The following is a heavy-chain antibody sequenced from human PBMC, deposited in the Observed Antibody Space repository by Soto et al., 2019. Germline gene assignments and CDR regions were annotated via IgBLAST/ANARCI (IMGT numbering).Heavy chain of an antibody. CDR1: GYTFTSYG. CDR3: ARGCYDSSGYYFDY. J-gene: IGHJ4*02. D-gene: IGHD3-22*01. CDR2: INAYNGNT. Sequence: ASVKVSCKASGYTFTSYGISWVRQAPGQGLEWMGWINAYNGNTNYAQKLQGRVTMTTDTSTSTAYMVLRSLRSDYTAVYYCARGCYDSSGYYFDYWGQGTLVTVSS. V-gene: IGHV1-18*01.